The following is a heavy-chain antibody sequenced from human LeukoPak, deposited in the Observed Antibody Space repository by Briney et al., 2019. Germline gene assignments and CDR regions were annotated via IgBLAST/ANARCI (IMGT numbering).Heavy chain of an antibody. D-gene: IGHD2-2*01. CDR3: ASEVGCSSTSCRLGYYYYMDV. Sequence: GGSLRLSCAASGFTFSNFNMSWVRQAPGKGLEWVSVIYSGGSTYYADSVKGRFTISRDNSKNTLYLQMNSLRAEDTAVYYCASEVGCSSTSCRLGYYYYMDVWGKGTTVTISS. V-gene: IGHV3-66*01. J-gene: IGHJ6*03. CDR2: IYSGGST. CDR1: GFTFSNFN.